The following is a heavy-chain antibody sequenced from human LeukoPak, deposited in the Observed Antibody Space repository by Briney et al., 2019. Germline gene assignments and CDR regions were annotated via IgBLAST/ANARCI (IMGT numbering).Heavy chain of an antibody. J-gene: IGHJ5*02. CDR2: INPSGGST. CDR1: GYTFTSYY. D-gene: IGHD6-19*01. Sequence: ASVKVSCKASGYTFTSYYMHWVRQAPGQGLEWMGIINPSGGSTSYAQKFQGRVTMTRDTSTSTVYMELSSLRSEDAAVYYCGRARGVIAVAIVTRPNWFDPWGQGTLVTVSS. V-gene: IGHV1-46*01. CDR3: GRARGVIAVAIVTRPNWFDP.